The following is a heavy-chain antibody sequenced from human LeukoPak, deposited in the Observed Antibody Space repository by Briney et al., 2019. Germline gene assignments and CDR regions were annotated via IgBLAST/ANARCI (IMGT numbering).Heavy chain of an antibody. J-gene: IGHJ4*02. CDR2: IIPIFGTA. V-gene: IGHV1-69*13. D-gene: IGHD3-3*01. Sequence: SAKVSCKASGGTFSSYAISWVRQAPGQGLEWMGGIIPIFGTANYAQKFQGRVTITADESTSTAYMELSSLRSEDTAVYYCARDHYDFWSGYSSSFDYWGQGTLVTVSS. CDR3: ARDHYDFWSGYSSSFDY. CDR1: GGTFSSYA.